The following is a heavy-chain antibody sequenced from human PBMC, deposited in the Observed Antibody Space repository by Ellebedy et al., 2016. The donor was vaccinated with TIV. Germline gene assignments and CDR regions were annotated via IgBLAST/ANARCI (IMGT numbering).Heavy chain of an antibody. CDR2: INHSGST. J-gene: IGHJ4*02. Sequence: SETLSLXXAVYGGSFSGYYWSWFRQPPGKGLEWIGEINHSGSTNYNPSLKSRVTISVDTSKNQFSLNLGSVTAADTAVYYCARSGDYRTGLDYWGQGTLVTVSS. D-gene: IGHD4-17*01. V-gene: IGHV4-34*01. CDR1: GGSFSGYY. CDR3: ARSGDYRTGLDY.